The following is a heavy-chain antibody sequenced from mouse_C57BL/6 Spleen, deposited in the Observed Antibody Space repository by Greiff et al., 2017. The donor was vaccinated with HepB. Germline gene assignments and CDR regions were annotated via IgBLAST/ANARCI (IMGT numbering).Heavy chain of an antibody. Sequence: EVQLQQSGPELVKPGASVKISCKASGYTFTDYYMNWVKQSHGKSLEWIGDINPNNGGTSYNQKFKGKATLTVDKSSSTAYMELRSLTSEDSAVYYCARDLTLYYGSSYFDYWGQGTTLTVSS. V-gene: IGHV1-26*01. J-gene: IGHJ2*01. CDR2: INPNNGGT. CDR3: ARDLTLYYGSSYFDY. CDR1: GYTFTDYY. D-gene: IGHD1-1*01.